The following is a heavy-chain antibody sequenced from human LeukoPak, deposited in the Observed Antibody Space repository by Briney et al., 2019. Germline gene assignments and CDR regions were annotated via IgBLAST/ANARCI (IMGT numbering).Heavy chain of an antibody. CDR1: GGSISSYY. J-gene: IGHJ5*02. CDR2: IYTSGST. D-gene: IGHD3-22*01. CDR3: ARVRLKYYYDSSGYYPSWFDP. V-gene: IGHV4-4*07. Sequence: SETLSLTCTVSGGSISSYYWSWIRQPAGKGLEWIGRIYTSGSTSYNPSLKSRVTMSVDTSKNQFSLKLSSVTAADTAVYYCARVRLKYYYDSSGYYPSWFDPWGQGTLVTVSS.